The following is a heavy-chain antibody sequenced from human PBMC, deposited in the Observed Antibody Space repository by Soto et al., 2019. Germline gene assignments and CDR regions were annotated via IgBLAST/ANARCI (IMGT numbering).Heavy chain of an antibody. Sequence: QVHLRESRPGLVKSSDTPSLTCTFSGDSVTNYFWSWMRQPPGKGLEWIGHMYHGGRTNYSPSLMIRVTMSRDASRNHFSLTLRSVTAAATAVDFCARDPGYCTIGVCPIFDLWGQGRLVSVSS. D-gene: IGHD2-8*01. CDR3: ARDPGYCTIGVCPIFDL. J-gene: IGHJ4*02. V-gene: IGHV4-59*02. CDR2: MYHGGRT. CDR1: GDSVTNYF.